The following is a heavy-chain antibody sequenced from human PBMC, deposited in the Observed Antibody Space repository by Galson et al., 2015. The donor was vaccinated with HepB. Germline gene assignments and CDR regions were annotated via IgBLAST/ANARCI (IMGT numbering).Heavy chain of an antibody. Sequence: SLRLSCAASGFTFSSYAMHWVRQAPGKGLEWVAVISYDGSNKYYADSVKGRFTISRDNSKNTLYLQMNSLRAEDTAVYYCARDGALRLYSGYDLWGQGTLVTVSS. J-gene: IGHJ4*02. CDR2: ISYDGSNK. D-gene: IGHD5-12*01. CDR1: GFTFSSYA. CDR3: ARDGALRLYSGYDL. V-gene: IGHV3-30*04.